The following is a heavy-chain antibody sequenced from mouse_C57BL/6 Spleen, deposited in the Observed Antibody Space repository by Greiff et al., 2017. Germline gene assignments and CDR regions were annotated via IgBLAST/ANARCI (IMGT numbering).Heavy chain of an antibody. CDR1: GYAFSSSW. Sequence: QVQLQQSGPELVKPGASVKISCKASGYAFSSSWMNWVKQRPGKGLEWIGRIYPGDGDTNYNGKFKGKATLTADKSSSTAYMQLSSLTSEDSAVXFCARSYYGSSYYFDYWGQGTTLTVSS. J-gene: IGHJ2*01. V-gene: IGHV1-82*01. CDR2: IYPGDGDT. CDR3: ARSYYGSSYYFDY. D-gene: IGHD1-1*01.